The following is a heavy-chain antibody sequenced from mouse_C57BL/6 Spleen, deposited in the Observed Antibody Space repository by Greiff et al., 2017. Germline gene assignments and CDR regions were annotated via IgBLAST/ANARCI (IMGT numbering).Heavy chain of an antibody. CDR2: IDPEDGET. Sequence: VQLQQSGAELVKPGASVKLSCTASGFNIKDYYMHWVKQRTEQGLEWIGRIDPEDGETKYAPKFQGKATITADTSSNTAFLQLSSLTSEDTAVYYCATLTATSYYAMDYWGQGTSVTVSS. CDR3: ATLTATSYYAMDY. J-gene: IGHJ4*01. D-gene: IGHD4-1*01. CDR1: GFNIKDYY. V-gene: IGHV14-2*01.